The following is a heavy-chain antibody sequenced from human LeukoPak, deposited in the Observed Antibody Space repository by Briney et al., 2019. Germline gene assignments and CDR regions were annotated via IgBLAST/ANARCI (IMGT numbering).Heavy chain of an antibody. Sequence: SQTLSLTCTVSGGSISSGDYYWSWIRQPPGKGLEWIGYIYYSGSTNYNPSLKSRVTISVDTSKNQFSLKLSSVTAADTAVYYCARGLGSVLMVYAIPDRSGSYFDYWGQGTLVTVSS. D-gene: IGHD2-8*01. CDR1: GGSISSGDYY. J-gene: IGHJ4*02. CDR2: IYYSGST. V-gene: IGHV4-30-4*01. CDR3: ARGLGSVLMVYAIPDRSGSYFDY.